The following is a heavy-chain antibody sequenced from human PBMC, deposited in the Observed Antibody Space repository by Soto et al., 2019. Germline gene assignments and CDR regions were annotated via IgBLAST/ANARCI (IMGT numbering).Heavy chain of an antibody. J-gene: IGHJ4*02. Sequence: GGSLRLSCAASGFTFSSYGMHWVRQAPGKGLEWVAVISYDGSNKYYADSVKGRFTISRDNSKNTLYLQMNSLRAEDTAVYYCAKVKYRRSRDYPDYYFDYWGQGTLVTVSS. D-gene: IGHD4-17*01. V-gene: IGHV3-30*18. CDR1: GFTFSSYG. CDR3: AKVKYRRSRDYPDYYFDY. CDR2: ISYDGSNK.